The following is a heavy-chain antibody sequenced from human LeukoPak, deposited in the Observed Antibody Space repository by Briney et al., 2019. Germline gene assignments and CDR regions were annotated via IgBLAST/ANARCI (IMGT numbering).Heavy chain of an antibody. J-gene: IGHJ3*02. Sequence: PGGSLRLSCAASGFTFSNYGMHWVRQAPGKGLEWVAFIRYDESSKYYADSVKGRFTISRDNSKNTQYLQMNSLRAEDTAVYYCASPHIVVVNQQGAFDIWGQGTMVTVSS. D-gene: IGHD2-21*01. V-gene: IGHV3-30*02. CDR1: GFTFSNYG. CDR2: IRYDESSK. CDR3: ASPHIVVVNQQGAFDI.